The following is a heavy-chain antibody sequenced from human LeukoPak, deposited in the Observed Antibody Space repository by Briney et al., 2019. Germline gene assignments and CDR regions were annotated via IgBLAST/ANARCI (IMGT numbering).Heavy chain of an antibody. CDR1: GFTFSSYE. V-gene: IGHV3-48*04. J-gene: IGHJ4*02. D-gene: IGHD5-18*01. CDR3: ARGGFSYSY. CDR2: ISSSRSTI. Sequence: GGSLRLSCAASGFTFSSYEMNWVRQAPGKGLEWVSYISSSRSTIYYADSVKGRFTISRDNAKNSLHLQMNSLRAEDTAVYYCARGGFSYSYWGQGTLVTVSS.